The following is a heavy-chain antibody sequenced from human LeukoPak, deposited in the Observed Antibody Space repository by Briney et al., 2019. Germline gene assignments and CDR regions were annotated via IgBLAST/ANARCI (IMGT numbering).Heavy chain of an antibody. CDR1: GGSFSGYY. V-gene: IGHV4-34*01. CDR2: INHSGST. J-gene: IGHJ6*02. D-gene: IGHD2-21*02. CDR3: ARSGVVTATPGRDYGMDV. Sequence: SETLSLTCAVYGGSFSGYYWSWIRQPPGKGLEWIGEINHSGSTNYNPSLKSRVTISVDTSKNQLSLKLSSVTAADTAVYYCARSGVVTATPGRDYGMDVWGQGTTVTVSS.